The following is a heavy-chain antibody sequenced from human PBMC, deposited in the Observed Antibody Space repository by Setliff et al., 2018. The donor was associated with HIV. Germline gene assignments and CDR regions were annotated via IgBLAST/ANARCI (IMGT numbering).Heavy chain of an antibody. D-gene: IGHD3-16*02. CDR3: AKRRVSNIGPGDY. Sequence: PGGSLRLSCAASGFTFSSYNMNWVRQAPGKGLEWVSSISFSTTYIYYADSVKGRFTISRDNAKNSLYLHMSSLRAEDTAVYYCAKRRVSNIGPGDYWGQGTLVTVSS. V-gene: IGHV3-21*01. CDR2: ISFSTTYI. J-gene: IGHJ4*02. CDR1: GFTFSSYN.